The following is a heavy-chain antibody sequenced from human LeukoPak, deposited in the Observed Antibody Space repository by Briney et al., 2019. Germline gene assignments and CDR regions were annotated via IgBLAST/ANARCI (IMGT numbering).Heavy chain of an antibody. D-gene: IGHD3-3*01. Sequence: PGGSLRLSCAASGFTFSSYSMNWVRQAPGKGLEWVSAISGSGGSTYYADSVKGRFTISRDNSKNTLYLQMNSLRAEDTAVYYCAKDGSSYYDFWSGYYTHAFDYWGQGTLVTVSS. CDR2: ISGSGGST. CDR3: AKDGSSYYDFWSGYYTHAFDY. CDR1: GFTFSSYS. J-gene: IGHJ4*02. V-gene: IGHV3-23*01.